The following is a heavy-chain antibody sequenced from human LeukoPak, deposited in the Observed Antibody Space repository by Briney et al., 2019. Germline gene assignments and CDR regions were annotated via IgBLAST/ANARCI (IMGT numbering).Heavy chain of an antibody. Sequence: ASVRVSCKASGYTFTDYYVHWVRQAPGQGLEWMGCINPNRAETNYANKFQGRVTMTRDTSITTADMELSRLTSDDTAVYYCARVPDYGGNDLDYWGQGTLVTVPS. D-gene: IGHD4-23*01. V-gene: IGHV1-2*07. CDR1: GYTFTDYY. J-gene: IGHJ4*02. CDR3: ARVPDYGGNDLDY. CDR2: INPNRAET.